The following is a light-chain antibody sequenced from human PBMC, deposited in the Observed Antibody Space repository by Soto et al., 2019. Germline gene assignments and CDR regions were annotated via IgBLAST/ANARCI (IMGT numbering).Light chain of an antibody. V-gene: IGKV1-5*03. CDR1: QSISSW. CDR3: QQYNSYSPGWT. CDR2: KAS. Sequence: DIQMTQSPSTLSASVGDRVTITCRASQSISSWLAWYQQKPGKAPKLLIYKASSLESGVPSRFSGSGSGTEFTLTISSLQSDDFATYYCQQYNSYSPGWTFGQGTKVEIK. J-gene: IGKJ1*01.